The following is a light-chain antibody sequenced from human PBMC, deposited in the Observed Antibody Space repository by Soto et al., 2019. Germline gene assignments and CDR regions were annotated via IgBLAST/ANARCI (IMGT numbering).Light chain of an antibody. CDR2: AAS. CDR3: QQNH. V-gene: IGKV3-20*01. Sequence: EIVLTQSPGTLSLSPGERATLSCRASQSISSESLAWYQHKPGQAPRLLIYAASSRATGIPDRFSGSGSGTDFTLTISRLEAEDFAVYYCQQNHLGQGTRLEIK. J-gene: IGKJ2*01. CDR1: QSISSES.